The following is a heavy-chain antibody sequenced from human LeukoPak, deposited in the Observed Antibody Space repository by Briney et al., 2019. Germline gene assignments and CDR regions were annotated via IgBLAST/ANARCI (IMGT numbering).Heavy chain of an antibody. CDR2: LTDTGSST. CDR3: TTIQLWPRGAFDL. CDR1: GFTFGRFP. V-gene: IGHV3-23*01. Sequence: GGSLRLSCAASGFTFGRFPMGWDRQPPGRGLEWVSALTDTGSSTNYADSVKGRFTISRDNSRNTLYLQMNSLRAEDTATYYCTTIQLWPRGAFDLWGRGALVTVSS. J-gene: IGHJ2*01. D-gene: IGHD1-1*01.